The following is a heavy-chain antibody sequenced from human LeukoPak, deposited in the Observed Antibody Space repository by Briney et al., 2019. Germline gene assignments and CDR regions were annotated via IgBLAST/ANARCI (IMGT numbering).Heavy chain of an antibody. CDR2: IYTSGST. J-gene: IGHJ3*02. CDR3: ASLYSISWPDAFDI. V-gene: IGHV4-61*02. D-gene: IGHD6-13*01. CDR1: GGSISSGSYY. Sequence: SETLSLTCTVSGGSISSGSYYWSWIRQPAGKGLEWIGRIYTSGSTNYNPSLKSRVTISVDTSKNQFSLKLSSVTAADTAVYYCASLYSISWPDAFDIWGQGTMVTVSS.